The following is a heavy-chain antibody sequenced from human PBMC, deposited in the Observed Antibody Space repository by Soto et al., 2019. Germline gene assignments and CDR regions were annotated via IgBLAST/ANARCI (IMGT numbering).Heavy chain of an antibody. D-gene: IGHD2-2*02. CDR3: ASIGYCSSTSCYTNY. CDR2: INHSGST. CDR1: GGSFSGYY. V-gene: IGHV4-34*01. Sequence: SETLSLTCAVYGGSFSGYYWSWIRQPPGKGLEWIGEINHSGSTNYNPSLKSRVTISVDTSKDQFSLKLSSVTAADTAVYYCASIGYCSSTSCYTNYWGQGTLVTVSS. J-gene: IGHJ4*02.